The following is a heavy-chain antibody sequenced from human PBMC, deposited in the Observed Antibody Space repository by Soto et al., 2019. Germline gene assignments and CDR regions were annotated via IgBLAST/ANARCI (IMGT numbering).Heavy chain of an antibody. CDR1: GFTFSSYT. D-gene: IGHD3-3*01. Sequence: QVQLVESGGGVVQPGRSLRLSCAASGFTFSSYTMHWVRQAPGKGLEWVAVILFDGSNKYYADSVKGRFTISRDNSKNMLYLQMNSLRAEDTAVYYCAGNDFWSGNNYGMDVWGQGTTVTVSS. CDR3: AGNDFWSGNNYGMDV. CDR2: ILFDGSNK. J-gene: IGHJ6*02. V-gene: IGHV3-30-3*01.